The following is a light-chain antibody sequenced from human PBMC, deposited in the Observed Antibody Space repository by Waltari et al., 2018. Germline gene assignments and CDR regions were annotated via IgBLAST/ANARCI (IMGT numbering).Light chain of an antibody. CDR2: DVS. J-gene: IGLJ2*01. Sequence: QSALTQPAPVSGSPGHSLSIHPPRTSSVVCGHNYVPWYQQHPGKAPKLMLYDVSKRPSGVSNRFSGSKSGNTASLTISGLQAEDEADYYCSSYTSSSTLVFGGGTKLTVL. CDR1: SSVVCGHNY. V-gene: IGLV2-14*01. CDR3: SSYTSSSTLV.